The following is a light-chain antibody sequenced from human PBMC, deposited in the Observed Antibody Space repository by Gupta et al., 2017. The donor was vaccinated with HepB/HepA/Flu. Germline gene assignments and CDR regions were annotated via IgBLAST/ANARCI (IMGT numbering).Light chain of an antibody. CDR1: SSNLGSNY. V-gene: IGLV1-47*01. J-gene: IGLJ2*01. CDR2: RNN. Sequence: HSVPPQPRSASGAPGQRVTISCSGSSSNLGSNYVYWYQQLPGTAPKLLIYRNNLRPSLVPDRFSGSKSGTSASLAISGLRAADDADYYCAAWDDIPSGPEFGGGTKLTVL. CDR3: AAWDDIPSGPE.